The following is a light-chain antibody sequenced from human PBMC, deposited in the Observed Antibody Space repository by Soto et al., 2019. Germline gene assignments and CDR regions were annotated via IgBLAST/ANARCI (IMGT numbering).Light chain of an antibody. Sequence: QSVLTQPASVSGSTGQSITISCTRTSSDVGGYNYVSWYQQHPGKAPKLMIYDVSNRPSGVSNRFSGSKSGNTASLTISGLQAEDEADYYCSSYTSSSTRLYVFGTGTKVTVL. CDR1: SSDVGGYNY. CDR3: SSYTSSSTRLYV. CDR2: DVS. J-gene: IGLJ1*01. V-gene: IGLV2-14*01.